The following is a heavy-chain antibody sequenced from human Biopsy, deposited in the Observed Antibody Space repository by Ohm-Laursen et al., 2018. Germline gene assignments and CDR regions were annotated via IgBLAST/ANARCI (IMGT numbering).Heavy chain of an antibody. CDR2: INPHSGTT. CDR3: AKGQDLRGGAEYFQH. Sequence: ATVKVSCKASGYTFTGQYLHWVRQVPGQGLEWMGWINPHSGTTQFAQDFQGRVTMTRDTSITTAYMELRRLRSDDPAVYYCAKGQDLRGGAEYFQHWGQGALVTVSS. J-gene: IGHJ1*01. V-gene: IGHV1-2*02. D-gene: IGHD2-15*01. CDR1: GYTFTGQY.